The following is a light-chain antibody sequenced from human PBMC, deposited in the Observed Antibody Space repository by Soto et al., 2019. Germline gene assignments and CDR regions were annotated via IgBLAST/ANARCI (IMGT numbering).Light chain of an antibody. CDR3: QQYGNPRWT. CDR1: QSVSSSY. CDR2: GTS. V-gene: IGKV3-20*01. J-gene: IGKJ1*01. Sequence: EIVLTQSPDTLSLSPGERATLSCRASQSVSSSYLAWYQQTPGQAPRLLIYGTSNRGTGIPDRFSGSGSGTDFTLTISRLEPEDFAVYYCQQYGNPRWTFGQGTKVEIK.